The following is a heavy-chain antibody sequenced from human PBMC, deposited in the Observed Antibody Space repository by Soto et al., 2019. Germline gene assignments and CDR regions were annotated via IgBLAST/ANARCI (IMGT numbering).Heavy chain of an antibody. J-gene: IGHJ4*02. CDR1: GGSVTNSSYY. D-gene: IGHD4-17*01. CDR2: VYYRGRS. Sequence: GTLDLSCTVSGGSVTNSSYYWGWIRQSPGKGLEWIGSVYYRGRSYSKSSVKSRVTISVDTSKNRFSLSLNSVTASDTAVYFCVSQRTTVPTQAYFDYWGPGALVTRLL. CDR3: VSQRTTVPTQAYFDY. V-gene: IGHV4-39*01.